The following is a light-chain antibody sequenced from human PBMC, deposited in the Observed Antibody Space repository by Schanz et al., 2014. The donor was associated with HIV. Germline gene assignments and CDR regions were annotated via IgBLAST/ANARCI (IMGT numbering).Light chain of an antibody. CDR2: QAS. CDR3: QQYAVSSWT. CDR1: QSISSW. Sequence: DIQLAPSPSTLSASVGDRVTITCRASQSISSWLAWYQQRPGKAPKLLIYQASSLNIGVPSRFSGSGSGTEFTLTISSLQPDDFATYYCQQYAVSSWTFGQGTRVDVK. V-gene: IGKV1-5*03. J-gene: IGKJ1*01.